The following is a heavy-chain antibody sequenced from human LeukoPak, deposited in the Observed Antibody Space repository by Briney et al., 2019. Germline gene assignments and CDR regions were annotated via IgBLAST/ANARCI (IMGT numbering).Heavy chain of an antibody. CDR1: GVSISSYY. V-gene: IGHV4-39*07. CDR3: ARGYYYMDV. Sequence: SETLSLTCTVSGVSISSYYWSWIRQPPGKGLEWIGSIYYSGRTYYNPSLKSRVTISVDTSKNQFSLKLSSVTAADTAVYYCARGYYYMDVWGKGTTVTISS. CDR2: IYYSGRT. J-gene: IGHJ6*03.